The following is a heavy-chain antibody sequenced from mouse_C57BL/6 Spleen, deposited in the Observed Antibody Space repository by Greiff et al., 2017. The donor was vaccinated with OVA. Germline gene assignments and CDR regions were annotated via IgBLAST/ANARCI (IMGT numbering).Heavy chain of an antibody. J-gene: IGHJ4*01. D-gene: IGHD1-1*01. CDR2: IYPGDGDT. CDR1: GYAFSSYW. Sequence: VKLMESGAELVKPGASVKISCKASGYAFSSYWMNWVKQRPGKGLEWIGQIYPGDGDTNYNGKFKGKATLTADKSSSTAYMQLSSLTSEDSAVYFCARDYYGSRDAMDYWGQGTSVTVSS. CDR3: ARDYYGSRDAMDY. V-gene: IGHV1-80*01.